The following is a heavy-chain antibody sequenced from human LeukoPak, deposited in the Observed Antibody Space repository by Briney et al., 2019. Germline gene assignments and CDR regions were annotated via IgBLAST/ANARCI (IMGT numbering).Heavy chain of an antibody. Sequence: GASVKVSCKVSGYTNYYIHWVRQAPGQGLEWMGIISPRGESTRYAQKFQGRFTMTRDTSTSTVFMELSSLTSEDTAEYYCIKADFDRGAFEIWGQGTMVIVSS. CDR1: GYTNYY. CDR3: IKADFDRGAFEI. CDR2: ISPRGEST. J-gene: IGHJ3*02. V-gene: IGHV1-46*01. D-gene: IGHD3-9*01.